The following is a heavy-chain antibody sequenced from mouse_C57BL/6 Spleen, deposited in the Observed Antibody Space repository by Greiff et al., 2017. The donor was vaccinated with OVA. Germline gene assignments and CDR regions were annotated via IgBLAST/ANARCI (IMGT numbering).Heavy chain of an antibody. CDR3: ARGGVTFDY. V-gene: IGHV1-76*01. D-gene: IGHD2-2*01. CDR2: IYPGSGNT. Sequence: VQLQQSGAELVRPGASVKLSCKASGYTFTDYYINWVKQRPGQGLEWIARIYPGSGNTYYNEKFKGKATLTAEKSSSTAYMQLSSLTSEDSAVYFCARGGVTFDYWGQGTTLTVSS. J-gene: IGHJ2*01. CDR1: GYTFTDYY.